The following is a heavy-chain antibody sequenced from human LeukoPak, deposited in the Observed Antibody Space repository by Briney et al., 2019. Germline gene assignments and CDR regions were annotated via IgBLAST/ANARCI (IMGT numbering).Heavy chain of an antibody. CDR1: GFTFSNYV. V-gene: IGHV3-30*18. CDR2: ISYDGSYQ. J-gene: IGHJ3*02. D-gene: IGHD3-22*01. CDR3: AKLCVDSSGYYYVQDAFDI. Sequence: GGSLRLSCAASGFTFSNYVMHWVRQAPGKGLEWVTVISYDGSYQYYADSVKGRFTISRDNSKNTLYLQMNSLRAEDTAVYYCAKLCVDSSGYYYVQDAFDIWGQGTMVTVSS.